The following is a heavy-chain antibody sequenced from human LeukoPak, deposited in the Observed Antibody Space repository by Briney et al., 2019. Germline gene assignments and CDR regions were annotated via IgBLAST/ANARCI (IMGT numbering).Heavy chain of an antibody. V-gene: IGHV3-7*01. Sequence: GGSLRLSCTASGFTFNNNWMSWVRQASGKGLEWVANIKQDGSEKYYVDSVRGRFTISRDNAKNSLFLQMNTLRAEDTAVYYCARVRYYEDVWGQGTTVTASS. CDR3: ARVRYYEDV. CDR2: IKQDGSEK. J-gene: IGHJ6*02. CDR1: GFTFNNNW. D-gene: IGHD2/OR15-2a*01.